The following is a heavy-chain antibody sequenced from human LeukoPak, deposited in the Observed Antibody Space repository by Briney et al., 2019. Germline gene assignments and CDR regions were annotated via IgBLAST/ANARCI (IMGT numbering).Heavy chain of an antibody. CDR3: ARGTRYYDSSGYLDY. CDR2: IIPIFGIA. V-gene: IGHV1-69*04. CDR1: GGTFSSYA. Sequence: SVKVSCKASGGTFSSYAISWVRQAPGQGLEWMGRIIPIFGIANYAQKFQGRVTITVDKSTSTAYMELSSLRSEDTAVYYCARGTRYYDSSGYLDYWGQGTLVTVSS. D-gene: IGHD3-22*01. J-gene: IGHJ4*02.